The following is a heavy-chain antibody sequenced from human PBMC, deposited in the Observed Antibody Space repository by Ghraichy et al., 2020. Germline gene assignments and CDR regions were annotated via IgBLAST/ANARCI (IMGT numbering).Heavy chain of an antibody. CDR2: IYSGGST. J-gene: IGHJ4*02. D-gene: IGHD1-26*01. CDR1: GFSVSNNY. CDR3: TKRASGSYDD. Sequence: GGSLRLSCAASGFSVSNNYMNWVRQAPGKGLEWVSGIYSGGSTYHPDSVKGRFTISRDNSKNTLYLQMNSLRVEDTAVYYCTKRASGSYDDWGQGTLVTVSS. V-gene: IGHV3-53*01.